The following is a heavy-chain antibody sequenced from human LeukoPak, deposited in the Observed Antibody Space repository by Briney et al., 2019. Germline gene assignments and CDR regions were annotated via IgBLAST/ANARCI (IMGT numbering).Heavy chain of an antibody. D-gene: IGHD4-17*01. CDR2: ISGSGGST. V-gene: IGHV3-23*01. J-gene: IGHJ4*02. CDR1: GFTFSSYA. CDR3: AKFELDYGDYPYFDY. Sequence: GGSLRLSCAASGFTFSSYAMSWVRQAPGKGLEWVSAISGSGGSTYYADSVKGRFTISRDNSKNTLYLQMNSLRAEDTAVYYCAKFELDYGDYPYFDYWGQGTLVTVSS.